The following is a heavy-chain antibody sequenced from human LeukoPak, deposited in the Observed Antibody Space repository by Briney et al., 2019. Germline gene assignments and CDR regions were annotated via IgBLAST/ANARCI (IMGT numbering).Heavy chain of an antibody. CDR2: INHSGST. CDR3: ATLPGDCSDGSCYGTFDY. J-gene: IGHJ4*02. CDR1: GGSFSGYY. D-gene: IGHD2-15*01. Sequence: SETLSLTCAVYGGSFSGYYWSWLRQPPGKGLEWIGEINHSGSTNYNPSLKSRVTISVDTSKNQFSLKLSSVTAADTAVYYCATLPGDCSDGSCYGTFDYWGQGTLVTDSS. V-gene: IGHV4-34*01.